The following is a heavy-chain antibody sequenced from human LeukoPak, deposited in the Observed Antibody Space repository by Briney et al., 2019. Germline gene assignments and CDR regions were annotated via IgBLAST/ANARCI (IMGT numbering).Heavy chain of an antibody. V-gene: IGHV3-74*01. J-gene: IGHJ6*03. Sequence: PGGSMRLSCAPSGFPFSSYAMHLVRPAPGKRLVWVSHINTDKTSTSSADSVRGRFTISRDNAKNTLYLKMNSLRAEDTAVYYCARDREGYDYYYMDVWGKGTTVTVSS. CDR2: INTDKTST. CDR3: ARDREGYDYYYMDV. CDR1: GFPFSSYA.